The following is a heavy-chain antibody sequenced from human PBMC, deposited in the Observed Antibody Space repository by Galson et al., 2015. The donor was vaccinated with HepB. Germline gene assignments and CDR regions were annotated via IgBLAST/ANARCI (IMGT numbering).Heavy chain of an antibody. V-gene: IGHV1-46*03. J-gene: IGHJ4*02. CDR3: ARVSGQDYGDYSYDY. Sequence: SVKVSCKASGYTFTSYYMHWVRQAPGQGLEWMGIINPSGGSTSYAQKFQGRVTMTRDTSTSTVYMELSSLRSEDTSVYYCARVSGQDYGDYSYDYWGQGTLVTVSS. CDR2: INPSGGST. D-gene: IGHD4-17*01. CDR1: GYTFTSYY.